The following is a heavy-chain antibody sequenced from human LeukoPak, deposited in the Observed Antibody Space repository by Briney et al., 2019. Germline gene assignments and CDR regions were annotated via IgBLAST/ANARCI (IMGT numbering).Heavy chain of an antibody. CDR3: ARALSTYGYYYYYMDV. V-gene: IGHV1-46*01. CDR2: INPSGGST. J-gene: IGHJ6*03. Sequence: ASVKVSCKASGYTFINYYMHWVRQAPGQGLEWMGIINPSGGSTSYAQKFQGRVTISVDTSKNQFSLKLSSVTAADTAVYYCARALSTYGYYYYYMDVWGKGTTVTVSS. D-gene: IGHD2-21*01. CDR1: GYTFINYY.